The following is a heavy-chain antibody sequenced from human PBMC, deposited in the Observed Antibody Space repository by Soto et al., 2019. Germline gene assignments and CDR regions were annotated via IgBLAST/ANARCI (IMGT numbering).Heavy chain of an antibody. Sequence: QLQLQESGPGLVKPSETLSLTCTVSGGSISSTSYFWDWIRQPPGKGLEWIGNIYYSGSTYSNPSLKSRVTISVDTSKNQFSLKLASVTAADTAVYYCARHNSGWKYAFDIWGQGTMVTVSS. CDR3: ARHNSGWKYAFDI. J-gene: IGHJ3*02. CDR1: GGSISSTSYF. D-gene: IGHD6-19*01. V-gene: IGHV4-39*01. CDR2: IYYSGST.